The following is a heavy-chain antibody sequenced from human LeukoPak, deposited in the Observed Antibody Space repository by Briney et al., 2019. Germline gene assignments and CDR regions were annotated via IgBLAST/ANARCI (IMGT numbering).Heavy chain of an antibody. CDR3: ARDRPHSSSWFPSVYYYGMDV. CDR2: ISSSSSYI. V-gene: IGHV3-21*01. J-gene: IGHJ6*04. D-gene: IGHD6-13*01. Sequence: GGSLRLSCAASGFTFSSYAMHWVRQAPGKGLEWVSSISSSSSYIYYADSVKGRFTISRDNAKNSLYLQMNSLRAEDTAVYYCARDRPHSSSWFPSVYYYGMDVWGKGTTVTVSS. CDR1: GFTFSSYA.